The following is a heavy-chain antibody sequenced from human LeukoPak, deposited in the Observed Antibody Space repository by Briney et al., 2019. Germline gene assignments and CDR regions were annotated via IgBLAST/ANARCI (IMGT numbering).Heavy chain of an antibody. V-gene: IGHV3-74*01. D-gene: IGHD3-10*01. J-gene: IGHJ4*02. CDR1: GFTFSSYW. Sequence: PGGSLRLSCAASGFTFSSYWMHWVRQAPGKGLVWVSRISSDGSNTNYADSVKGRFTISRDNAKNTLYLQMDSLTGDDTAVYYCASRNFGSSPFDYWGQGTLVTVSS. CDR3: ASRNFGSSPFDY. CDR2: ISSDGSNT.